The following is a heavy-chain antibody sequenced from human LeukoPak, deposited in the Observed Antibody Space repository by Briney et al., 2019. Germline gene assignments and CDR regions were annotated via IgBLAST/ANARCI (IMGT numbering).Heavy chain of an antibody. D-gene: IGHD4-17*01. CDR3: ARDQTYYGDYEKNWYFDL. V-gene: IGHV3-21*01. CDR2: INSSSSYI. CDR1: GFTFSSYS. J-gene: IGHJ2*01. Sequence: GGSLRLSCAASGFTFSSYSMNWVRQAPGKGLEWVSSINSSSSYIYYADSVKGRFTISRNNAKNSLYLQMNSLRAEDTAVYYCARDQTYYGDYEKNWYFDLWGRGTLVTVSS.